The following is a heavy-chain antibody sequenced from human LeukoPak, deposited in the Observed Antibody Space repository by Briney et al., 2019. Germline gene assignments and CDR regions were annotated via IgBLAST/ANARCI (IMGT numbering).Heavy chain of an antibody. D-gene: IGHD3-3*01. CDR1: GFTFSSYG. CDR2: ISYDGSNK. V-gene: IGHV3-30*03. J-gene: IGHJ4*02. Sequence: GGSLRLSCAASGFTFSSYGMHWVRQAPGKGLEWVAVISYDGSNKYYADSVKGRFTISRDNSKNTLYLQMNSLRAEDTAVYYCTSRGFYYDFWSAADYWGQGTLVTVSS. CDR3: TSRGFYYDFWSAADY.